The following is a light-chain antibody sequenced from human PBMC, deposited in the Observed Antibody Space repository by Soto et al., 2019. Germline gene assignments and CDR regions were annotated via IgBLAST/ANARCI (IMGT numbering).Light chain of an antibody. CDR3: CSYTGSYTFG. CDR2: DVT. CDR1: SSDVGGYNF. J-gene: IGLJ2*01. V-gene: IGLV2-11*01. Sequence: QSALTQPRSVSGSPGQSVTISCTGTSSDVGGYNFVSWYQQHPGKAPKLIIYDVTKRPSGVPDRFSGSKSGNTASLTISGLQAEDEADYYCCSYTGSYTFGFGGGTQLTVL.